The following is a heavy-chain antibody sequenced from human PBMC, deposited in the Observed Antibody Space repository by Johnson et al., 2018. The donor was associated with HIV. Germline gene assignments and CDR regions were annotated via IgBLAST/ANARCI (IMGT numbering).Heavy chain of an antibody. D-gene: IGHD6-19*01. CDR1: GFTFSSYW. CDR2: IKQDGSEK. J-gene: IGHJ3*02. V-gene: IGHV3-7*01. Sequence: VQLVESGGGLVQPGGSLRLSCAASGFTFSSYWMSWVRQAPGKGLAWVATIKQDGSEKYYVDSVKGRFTISRDNAKNSLYLQMNSQRAEDTAVYYCARPGGGWYETAFDIWGQGTMVTVSS. CDR3: ARPGGGWYETAFDI.